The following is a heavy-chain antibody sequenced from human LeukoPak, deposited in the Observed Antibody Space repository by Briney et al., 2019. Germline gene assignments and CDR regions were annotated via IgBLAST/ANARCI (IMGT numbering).Heavy chain of an antibody. CDR2: INHREST. V-gene: IGHV4-34*01. J-gene: IGHJ4*02. Sequence: KPSETLSLTCAVYGGSFSIYYWSWLRQSPGKGLEWIAEINHRESTNYNPSLKSRVTLSVDTSKNQFSLRLNTVTAADTAVYYCARRVRSADYRLDFWGQGILVTVSS. CDR1: GGSFSIYY. CDR3: ARRVRSADYRLDF. D-gene: IGHD4/OR15-4a*01.